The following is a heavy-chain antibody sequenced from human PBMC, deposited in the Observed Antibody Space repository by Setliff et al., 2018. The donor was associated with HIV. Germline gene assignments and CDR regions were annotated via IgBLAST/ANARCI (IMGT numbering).Heavy chain of an antibody. CDR2: IYHNGIT. Sequence: PSETLSLTCGVSGYSISSGYYWGWIRQPPGKGLEWIGSIYHNGITYYNPSLKSRVSILVYISKNQFSVKLSSVTAADTAVYYCARAMRGVVVTNMYYYYGMDVWGQGTTVTVSS. CDR1: GYSISSGYY. J-gene: IGHJ6*02. CDR3: ARAMRGVVVTNMYYYYGMDV. V-gene: IGHV4-38-2*01. D-gene: IGHD2-21*02.